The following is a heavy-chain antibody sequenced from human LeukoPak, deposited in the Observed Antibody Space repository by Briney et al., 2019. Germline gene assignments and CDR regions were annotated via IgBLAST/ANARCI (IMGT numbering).Heavy chain of an antibody. D-gene: IGHD2-2*01. CDR3: ARKYCSSTSCSQNYYYYYGMDV. CDR2: IIPILGIA. J-gene: IGHJ6*02. CDR1: GGTFSSYA. V-gene: IGHV1-69*04. Sequence: ASVKVSCKASGGTFSSYAIRWVRQAPGQGLEWMGRIIPILGIANYAQKFQGRVTITADKSTSTAYMELSSLRSEDTAVYYCARKYCSSTSCSQNYYYYYGMDVWGQGTTVTVSS.